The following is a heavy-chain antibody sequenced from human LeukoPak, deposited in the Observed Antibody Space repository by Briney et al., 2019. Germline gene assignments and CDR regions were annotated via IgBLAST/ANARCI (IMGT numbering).Heavy chain of an antibody. Sequence: GGSLRLSCAASGFTISDYWMTWVRQAPGKGLEWVANIKQDGVEKSYGDSVKGRFTISRDNANNSIFLQMNSLRVEDTAIYYCVRDGGTDWYDPWGQGTLVSVSS. CDR1: GFTISDYW. CDR2: IKQDGVEK. D-gene: IGHD3-16*01. J-gene: IGHJ5*02. V-gene: IGHV3-7*01. CDR3: VRDGGTDWYDP.